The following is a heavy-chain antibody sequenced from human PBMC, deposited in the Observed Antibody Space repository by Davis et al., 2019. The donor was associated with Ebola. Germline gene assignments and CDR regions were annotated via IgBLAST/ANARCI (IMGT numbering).Heavy chain of an antibody. CDR3: ARHGSGSS. Sequence: MPSETLSLTCTVSGGSISSSSYYWGWIRQPPGKGLEWIGEINHSGSTNYNPSLKSRVTISVDTSKNQFSLKLSSVTAADTAVYYCARHGSGSSWGQGTLVTVSS. J-gene: IGHJ4*02. CDR1: GGSISSSSYY. CDR2: INHSGST. V-gene: IGHV4-39*07. D-gene: IGHD3-10*01.